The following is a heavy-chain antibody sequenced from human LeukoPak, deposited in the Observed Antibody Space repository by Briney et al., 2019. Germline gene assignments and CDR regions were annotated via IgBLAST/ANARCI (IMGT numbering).Heavy chain of an antibody. J-gene: IGHJ6*03. CDR1: VFTFDDYG. Sequence: GGSLRLSCTTSVFTFDDYGMTWVRQVPRKGLEWVSGIGSAGDVYYPGSVKGRLTISRENAKNSLYLQMNRLRAGAKAVQYCASDRGRYYMDVWGKRTTVTISS. CDR2: IGSAGDV. CDR3: ASDRGRYYMDV. V-gene: IGHV3-13*01. D-gene: IGHD6-25*01.